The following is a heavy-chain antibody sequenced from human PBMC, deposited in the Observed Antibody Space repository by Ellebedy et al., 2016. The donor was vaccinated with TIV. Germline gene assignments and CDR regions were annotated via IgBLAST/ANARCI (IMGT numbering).Heavy chain of an antibody. V-gene: IGHV5-10-1*01. CDR2: IDPSDSYT. CDR3: ARHEAPATLSSFYGLDV. Sequence: GESLKISXKGSGYIFTSYWISWVRQMPGKGLEWMGRIDPSDSYTNYSPSFQGHVTLSADKSITTAYLQWSSLKASDTAMYYCARHEAPATLSSFYGLDVWGQGTTVSVSS. D-gene: IGHD2-2*01. J-gene: IGHJ6*02. CDR1: GYIFTSYW.